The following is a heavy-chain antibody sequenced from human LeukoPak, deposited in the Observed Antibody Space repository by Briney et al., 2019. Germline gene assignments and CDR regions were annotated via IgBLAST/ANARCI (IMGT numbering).Heavy chain of an antibody. J-gene: IGHJ4*02. CDR2: IYYSGST. CDR1: GGSISSSSYY. D-gene: IGHD2-2*01. V-gene: IGHV4-39*01. CDR3: ARRRVPAAMRFFDY. Sequence: PSETLSLTCTVSGGSISSSSYYWGWIRQPPGKGLEWIGSIYYSGSTYYNPSLKSRVTISVDTSKNQFSLKLSSVTAADTAVYYCARRRVPAAMRFFDYWGQGTLVTVSS.